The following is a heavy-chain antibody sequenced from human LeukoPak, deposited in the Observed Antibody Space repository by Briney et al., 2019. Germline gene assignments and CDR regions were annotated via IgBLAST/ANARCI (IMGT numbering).Heavy chain of an antibody. Sequence: GGSLRLSCAASGFTHSNYWMTWVRQAPGKGLEWVANIKPDGSEKYYVDPVKGRFTISRDNAKNSLYLQMDSLRAEDTALYYCASGGIYYGAAFDFWGQGTLVTVSS. CDR2: IKPDGSEK. CDR3: ASGGIYYGAAFDF. CDR1: GFTHSNYW. J-gene: IGHJ4*02. D-gene: IGHD1-26*01. V-gene: IGHV3-7*03.